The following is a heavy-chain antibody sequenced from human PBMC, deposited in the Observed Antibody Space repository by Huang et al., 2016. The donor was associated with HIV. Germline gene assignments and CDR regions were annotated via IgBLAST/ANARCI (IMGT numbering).Heavy chain of an antibody. CDR1: GFTFSSYG. V-gene: IGHV3-30*02. J-gene: IGHJ3*02. CDR3: AKVSYYDFWSGYPHDAFDI. Sequence: QVQLVESGGGVVQPGGSLRLSCAASGFTFSSYGMHWVRQAPGKGLEGVAFIRYDGSNKYYADSVKGRFTISRDNSKNTLYLQRNSLRAEDTAVYYCAKVSYYDFWSGYPHDAFDIWGQGTMVTVSS. CDR2: IRYDGSNK. D-gene: IGHD3-3*01.